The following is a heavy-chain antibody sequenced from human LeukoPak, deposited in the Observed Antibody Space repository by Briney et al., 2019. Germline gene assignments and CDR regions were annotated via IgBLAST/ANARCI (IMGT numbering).Heavy chain of an antibody. CDR1: GFTFDDYG. D-gene: IGHD1-26*01. Sequence: RPGGSLRLSCAASGFTFDDYGMSWVRQAPGKGLEWVSGINWNGGSTGYADSVKGRFTISRDNAKNSLYLQMNSLRAEDTAVYYCARGGSYLSAFDIWGQGTMVTVSS. J-gene: IGHJ3*02. CDR3: ARGGSYLSAFDI. CDR2: INWNGGST. V-gene: IGHV3-20*04.